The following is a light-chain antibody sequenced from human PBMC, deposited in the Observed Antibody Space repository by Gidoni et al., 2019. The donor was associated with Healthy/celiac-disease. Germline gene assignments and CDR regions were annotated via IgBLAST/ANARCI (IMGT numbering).Light chain of an antibody. CDR1: QSISSY. CDR2: AAS. CDR3: QQSYSKGYT. Sequence: DIQMTQSPSSLSASVGDRVTITCRARQSISSYLNWYQQKPGKAPKLLIYAASSLQSGVPSRFSGSGSGTDFTLTISSLQPEDFATYYCQQSYSKGYTFGQGTKLEIK. V-gene: IGKV1-39*01. J-gene: IGKJ2*01.